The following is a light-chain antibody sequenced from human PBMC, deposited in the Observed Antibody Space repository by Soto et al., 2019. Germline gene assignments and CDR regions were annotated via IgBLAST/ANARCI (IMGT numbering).Light chain of an antibody. CDR1: QSVSSSY. V-gene: IGKV3-20*01. CDR2: GAS. J-gene: IGKJ1*01. Sequence: NGWTQSPGTLSLSTGEKATLSCRASQSVSSSYLAWYHQNPGQAPRLLIYGASSRATGIPDRFSGSGSGTDFTLTISRLQPEAFPVYYGQQYGSSPPWTFGQGTKVDIK. CDR3: QQYGSSPPWT.